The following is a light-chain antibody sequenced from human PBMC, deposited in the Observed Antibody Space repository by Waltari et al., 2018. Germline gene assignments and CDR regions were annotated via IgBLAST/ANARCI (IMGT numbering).Light chain of an antibody. J-gene: IGLJ1*01. Sequence: QSALTQPASVSGAPVQSIAISCTGTSSDVGAYNYLSWYQQHPGKATKVIIYAVSKRPSGISSRFSGSKSDNTASLTISGLQAEDEADYFCYSFAGYTTFYVFGSGTKVTVL. V-gene: IGLV2-23*02. CDR1: SSDVGAYNY. CDR3: YSFAGYTTFYV. CDR2: AVS.